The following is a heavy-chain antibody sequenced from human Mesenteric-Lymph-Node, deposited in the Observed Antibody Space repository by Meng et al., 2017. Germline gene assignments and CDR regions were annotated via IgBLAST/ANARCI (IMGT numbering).Heavy chain of an antibody. CDR3: ATCSGGSCYFDY. D-gene: IGHD2-15*01. CDR1: GYTFTGYY. CDR2: INPNSGGT. J-gene: IGHJ4*02. V-gene: IGHV1-2*02. Sequence: ASVKVSCKASGYTFTGYYMHWVRQAPGQGLEWMGWINPNSGGTNYAQKFQGRVTMTRDTSISTAYMELSRLRSEDTAVYYCATCSGGSCYFDYWGQGTLVTVSS.